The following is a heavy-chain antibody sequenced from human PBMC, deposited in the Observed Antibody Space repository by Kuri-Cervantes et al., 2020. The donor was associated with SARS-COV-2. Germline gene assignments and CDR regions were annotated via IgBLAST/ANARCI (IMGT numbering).Heavy chain of an antibody. CDR2: IYTEGSTA. J-gene: IGHJ4*02. Sequence: GGSLRLSCAASRFSFSSYWMHWVRQAPGKGLVWVSRIYTEGSTASYADSVKGRSTISRDNAKNTLFLQMNSLRAEDTAVYYYARDVDPYYDYWSGSAGYWGQGTLVTVSS. CDR3: ARDVDPYYDYWSGSAGY. V-gene: IGHV3-74*01. D-gene: IGHD3-3*01. CDR1: RFSFSSYW.